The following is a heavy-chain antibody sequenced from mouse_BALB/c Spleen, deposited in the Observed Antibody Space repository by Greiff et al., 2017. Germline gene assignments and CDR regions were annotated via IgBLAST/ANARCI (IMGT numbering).Heavy chain of an antibody. CDR1: GFSLTSYD. CDR2: IWTGGGT. D-gene: IGHD2-4*01. V-gene: IGHV2-9-2*01. Sequence: VQLQESGTGLVAPSQSLSITCTVSGFSLTSYDISWIRQPPGKGLEWLGVIWTGGGTNYNSAFMSRLSISKDNSKSQVFLKMNSLQTDDTAIYYCVREAYDYDDAMDYWGQGTSVTVSS. J-gene: IGHJ4*01. CDR3: VREAYDYDDAMDY.